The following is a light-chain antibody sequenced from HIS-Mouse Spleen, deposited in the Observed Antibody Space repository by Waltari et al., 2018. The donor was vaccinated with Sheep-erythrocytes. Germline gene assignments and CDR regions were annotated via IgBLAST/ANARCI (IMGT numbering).Light chain of an antibody. J-gene: IGLJ2*01. CDR2: QDT. Sequence: SSELTQPPSVSVSPGQTATITCPGHQLGDKYACWYQQKPGQSPVLVIYQDTKRPSGIPERFSGSNSGNTATLTISGTQAMDEADYYCQAWDSSIVVFGGGTKLTVL. CDR1: QLGDKY. V-gene: IGLV3-1*01. CDR3: QAWDSSIVV.